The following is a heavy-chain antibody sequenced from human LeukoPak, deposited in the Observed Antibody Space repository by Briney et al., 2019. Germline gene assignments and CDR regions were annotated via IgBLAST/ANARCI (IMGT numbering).Heavy chain of an antibody. D-gene: IGHD1-26*01. CDR2: IYYSGST. Sequence: SETLSLTRTVSGGSISSYYWSWIRQPPGKGLEWIGYIYYSGSTNYNPSLKSRVTISVDTSKNQFSLKLSSVTAADTAVYYCASSGSDSDAEYFQHWGQGTLVTVSS. V-gene: IGHV4-59*01. CDR3: ASSGSDSDAEYFQH. CDR1: GGSISSYY. J-gene: IGHJ1*01.